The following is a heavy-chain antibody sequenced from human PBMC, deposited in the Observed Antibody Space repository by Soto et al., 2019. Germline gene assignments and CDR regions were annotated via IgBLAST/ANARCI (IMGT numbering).Heavy chain of an antibody. Sequence: QVQLVQSGAEVKKPGSSVRVSCKASGDTFTFYSINWVRQAPGLGLEWMGRINPILSMSNYAQRFQGRVTMTADKSTSKVYMELSSLRSEDTAMYYCASSYGSGYRAFDYWGQGALVTVS. J-gene: IGHJ4*02. D-gene: IGHD3-10*01. CDR3: ASSYGSGYRAFDY. CDR2: INPILSMS. V-gene: IGHV1-69*02. CDR1: GDTFTFYS.